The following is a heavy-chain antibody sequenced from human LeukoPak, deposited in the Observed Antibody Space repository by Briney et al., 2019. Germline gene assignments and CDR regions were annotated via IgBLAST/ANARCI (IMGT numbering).Heavy chain of an antibody. CDR1: GFTVSRFY. V-gene: IGHV3-53*01. CDR2: IYCDGST. Sequence: GGSLRLSCAASGFTVSRFYMSWVRQAPGKGLDWVSVIYCDGSTFYAASVKGRFTISRDNSKNTLYLKMNSLRGADTAVYYCARVMPGSRYFDWGQGTLVTVSS. CDR3: ARVMPGSRYFD. J-gene: IGHJ4*02. D-gene: IGHD6-13*01.